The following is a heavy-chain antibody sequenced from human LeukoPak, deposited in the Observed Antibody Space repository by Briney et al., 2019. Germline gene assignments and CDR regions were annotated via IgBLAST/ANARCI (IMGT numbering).Heavy chain of an antibody. CDR1: GFTFSSYN. D-gene: IGHD3-3*01. CDR2: ISSSSSTI. V-gene: IGHV3-48*04. CDR3: ARDRFLEWLWGYYYYMDV. J-gene: IGHJ6*03. Sequence: GGSLRLPCAASGFTFSSYNMNWVRQAPGKGLEWVSYISSSSSTIYYADSVKGRFTISRDNAKNSLYLQMNSLRAEDTAVYYCARDRFLEWLWGYYYYMDVWGKGTTVTVSS.